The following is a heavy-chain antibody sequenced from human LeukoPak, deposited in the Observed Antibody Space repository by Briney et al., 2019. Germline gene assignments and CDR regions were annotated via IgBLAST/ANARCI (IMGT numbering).Heavy chain of an antibody. D-gene: IGHD3-22*01. Sequence: SETLSLTCTVPGGSISSYYWSWIRQPAGKGLEWIGRIYTSGSTNYNPSLKSRVTMSVDTSKNQFSLKLSSVTAADTAVYYCASYYYDAPAFDIWGQGTMVTVSS. J-gene: IGHJ3*02. CDR1: GGSISSYY. V-gene: IGHV4-4*07. CDR3: ASYYYDAPAFDI. CDR2: IYTSGST.